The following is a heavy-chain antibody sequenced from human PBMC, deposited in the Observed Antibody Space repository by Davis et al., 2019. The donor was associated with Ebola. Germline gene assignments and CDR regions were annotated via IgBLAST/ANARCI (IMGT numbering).Heavy chain of an antibody. Sequence: PSETLSLTCLVSGGSISSPFWTWIRQSPGKGLEWIGYVEYNGRTEYIPSLNSRITISVDTSKSQVSLKLRSVTAADSAVYSCARGVYGAYFDYWGQGILVTVSS. D-gene: IGHD4-17*01. J-gene: IGHJ4*02. CDR2: VEYNGRT. V-gene: IGHV4-59*11. CDR1: GGSISSPF. CDR3: ARGVYGAYFDY.